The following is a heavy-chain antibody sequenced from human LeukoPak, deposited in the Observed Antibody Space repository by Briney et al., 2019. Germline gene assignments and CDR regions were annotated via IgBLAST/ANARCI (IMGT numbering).Heavy chain of an antibody. D-gene: IGHD1-26*01. V-gene: IGHV4-34*01. CDR2: INHSGST. Sequence: SETLSLTCAVYGGSFSGYYWSWIRQPPGKGLEWIGEINHSGSTNYNPSLKSRVIISVDTSKNQFSLKLSSVTAADTAVYYCARVGLLWSYYNWFDPWGQGTLVTVSS. CDR3: ARVGLLWSYYNWFDP. CDR1: GGSFSGYY. J-gene: IGHJ5*02.